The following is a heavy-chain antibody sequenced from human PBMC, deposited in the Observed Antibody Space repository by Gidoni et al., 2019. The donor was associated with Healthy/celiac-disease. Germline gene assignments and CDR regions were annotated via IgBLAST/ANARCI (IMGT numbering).Heavy chain of an antibody. V-gene: IGHV4-39*01. D-gene: IGHD6-19*01. CDR3: ARLDGGLVRCFDY. J-gene: IGHJ4*02. Sequence: QLQLQESGPGLVKPSETLSLTCTVSGGSLSSSSYYWGWLRQPPGKGLEWIGSIYYSGSTYYNPSLKSRVTISVDTSKNQFSLKLSSVTAADTAVYYCARLDGGLVRCFDYWGQGTLVTVSS. CDR2: IYYSGST. CDR1: GGSLSSSSYY.